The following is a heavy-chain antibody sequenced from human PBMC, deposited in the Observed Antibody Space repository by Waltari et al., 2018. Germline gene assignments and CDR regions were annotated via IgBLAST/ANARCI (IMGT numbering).Heavy chain of an antibody. D-gene: IGHD2-8*01. CDR1: GGSFSAAY. CDR2: INHSGRI. CDR3: AREGTNKCLDH. V-gene: IGHV4-34*01. J-gene: IGHJ5*02. Sequence: QVQLQQWGAGLLKPSETLSLTCAVYGGSFSAAYWSWIRQPPGKGLEWIGEINHSGRINYNPSLKSRVIISVDTSKNQFSLKLSSVTAADTAVYYCAREGTNKCLDHWGQGALVTVSS.